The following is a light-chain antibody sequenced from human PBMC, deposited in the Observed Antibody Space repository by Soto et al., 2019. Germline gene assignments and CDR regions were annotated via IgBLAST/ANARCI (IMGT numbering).Light chain of an antibody. J-gene: IGKJ2*01. V-gene: IGKV3-20*01. CDR2: GAS. Sequence: EIVLTQSPGTLSLSPGERATLSCRASQSVSGSYSAWYQQKPGQAPRLLIYGASSRATGIPDRFSGSGSGTDFTLTISRLEPEDFAVYYCQQYGSSPPNTFGQGTKLEIK. CDR3: QQYGSSPPNT. CDR1: QSVSGSY.